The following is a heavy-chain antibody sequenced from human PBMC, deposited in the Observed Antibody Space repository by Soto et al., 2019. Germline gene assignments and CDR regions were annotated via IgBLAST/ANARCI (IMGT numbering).Heavy chain of an antibody. CDR1: GFTFSNAW. CDR2: IKSKTDGGTT. CDR3: TTDRSDIVVVVAAGAFDI. Sequence: GGSLRLSCAASGFTFSNAWMSWVRQAPGKGLEWVGRIKSKTDGGTTDYAAPVKGRFTISRDDSKNTLYLQMNSLKTEDTAVYYCTTDRSDIVVVVAAGAFDIWGQGTMVTVSS. D-gene: IGHD2-15*01. J-gene: IGHJ3*02. V-gene: IGHV3-15*01.